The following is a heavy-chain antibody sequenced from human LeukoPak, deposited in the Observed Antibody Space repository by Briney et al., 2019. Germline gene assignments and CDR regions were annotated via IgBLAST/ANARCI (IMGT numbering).Heavy chain of an antibody. D-gene: IGHD3-22*01. CDR2: IYTSGST. V-gene: IGHV4-61*02. CDR3: AREGYYYDSSGGPSDAFDI. Sequence: PSETLSLTCTVSGGSISSGSYYWSWIRQPAGKGLEWIGRIYTSGSTNYNPSLKSRVTISVDTSKNQFSLKLSSVTATDTAVYYCAREGYYYDSSGGPSDAFDIWGQGTMVTVSS. J-gene: IGHJ3*02. CDR1: GGSISSGSYY.